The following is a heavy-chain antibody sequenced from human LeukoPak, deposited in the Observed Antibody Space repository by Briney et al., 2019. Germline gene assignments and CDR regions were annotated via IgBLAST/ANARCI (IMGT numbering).Heavy chain of an antibody. CDR2: VFYSGSS. CDR1: GGSISDYY. V-gene: IGHV4-59*08. Sequence: PSETLSLTCTVFGGSISDYYWSWIRQPPGKGLEWIAKVFYSGSSNYNPSLKNRVTISVDTSKKKFSLKLSSVTAADTAVYYCASSEYGDRLDSWGQGTLVTVSS. D-gene: IGHD4-17*01. J-gene: IGHJ4*02. CDR3: ASSEYGDRLDS.